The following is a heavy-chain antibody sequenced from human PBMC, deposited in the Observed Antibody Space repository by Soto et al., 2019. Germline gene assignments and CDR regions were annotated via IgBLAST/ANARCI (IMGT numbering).Heavy chain of an antibody. D-gene: IGHD2-2*02. Sequence: SETLSLTCAVYGGSFSGYYWSWIRQPPGKGLEWIGEINHSGSTNYNPSLKSRVTISVDTSKNQFSLKLSSVTAADTAVYYCATERRRYCSSTSCYKYYYGMEVWGQGTTVTVSS. CDR2: INHSGST. V-gene: IGHV4-34*01. CDR1: GGSFSGYY. J-gene: IGHJ6*02. CDR3: ATERRRYCSSTSCYKYYYGMEV.